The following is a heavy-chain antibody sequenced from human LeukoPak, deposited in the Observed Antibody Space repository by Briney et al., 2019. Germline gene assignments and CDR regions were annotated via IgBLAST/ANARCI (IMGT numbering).Heavy chain of an antibody. CDR2: IKTKTRGETT. V-gene: IGHV3-15*01. Sequence: GGSLRLSCAVSGFTFSNAWMTWVRQAPGKGLVWVGRIKTKTRGETTAYAAPVIGRFTISRDDSKNTLYLQMNSLRTEDTAVYYCTTGLLSGDSDAFDMWGQGTMVTVSS. CDR1: GFTFSNAW. D-gene: IGHD7-27*01. J-gene: IGHJ3*02. CDR3: TTGLLSGDSDAFDM.